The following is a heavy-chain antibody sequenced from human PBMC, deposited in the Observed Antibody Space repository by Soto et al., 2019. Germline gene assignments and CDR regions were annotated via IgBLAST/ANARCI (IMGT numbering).Heavy chain of an antibody. CDR3: VAGQYFFDY. Sequence: QVQLVESGGGVVQPGRSLRLSCAASGFSFSSYGMQWVRQAPGKGLEWVAVISYDGSNKYYGDSVKDRFTISRDNSKKTLYLQMNSLRADDTAVYYCVAGQYFFDYCGQGTLVTVSS. J-gene: IGHJ4*02. V-gene: IGHV3-30*03. CDR2: ISYDGSNK. D-gene: IGHD6-19*01. CDR1: GFSFSSYG.